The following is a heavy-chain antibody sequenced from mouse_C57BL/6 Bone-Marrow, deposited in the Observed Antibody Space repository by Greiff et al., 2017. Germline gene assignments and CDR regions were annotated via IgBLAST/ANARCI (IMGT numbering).Heavy chain of an antibody. V-gene: IGHV1-54*01. Sequence: VQLQQSGAELVRPGTSVKVSCKASGYAFTNYLIEWVKQRPGQGLEWIGVINPGSGGTNYNEKFKGKATLTADKSSSTAYMQLSSLTSEDSAVYFCARRGNPSDPAWFAYWGQGTLVTVSA. CDR2: INPGSGGT. J-gene: IGHJ3*01. CDR3: ARRGNPSDPAWFAY. CDR1: GYAFTNYL.